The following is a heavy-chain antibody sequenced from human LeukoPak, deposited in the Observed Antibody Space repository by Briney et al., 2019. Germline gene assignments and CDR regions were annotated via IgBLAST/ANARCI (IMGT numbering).Heavy chain of an antibody. J-gene: IGHJ4*02. CDR3: AKDRMTYCSSTSCHTDFDY. V-gene: IGHV3-23*01. CDR2: ISGSGGST. D-gene: IGHD2-2*02. CDR1: GFTFSSYA. Sequence: PGGSLRLSCAASGFTFSSYAMSWVRQAPGKGLEWVSAISGSGGSTYYADSVKGRFTISRDNSKNTLYLQMNSLRAEDTAVYYCAKDRMTYCSSTSCHTDFDYWGQGTLVTVSS.